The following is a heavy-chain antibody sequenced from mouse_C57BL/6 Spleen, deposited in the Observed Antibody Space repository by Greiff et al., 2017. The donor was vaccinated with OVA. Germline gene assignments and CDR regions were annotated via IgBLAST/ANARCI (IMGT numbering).Heavy chain of an antibody. V-gene: IGHV2-6-1*01. D-gene: IGHD1-1*01. J-gene: IGHJ4*01. CDR3: ARQRDYGSSYSYAMDY. CDR1: GFSLTSYG. Sequence: VQLVESGPGLVAPSQSLSITCTVSGFSLTSYGVHWVRQPPGKGLEWLVVIWSDGSTTYNSALKSRLSISKDNSKSQVFLKMNSLQTDDTAMYYCARQRDYGSSYSYAMDYWGQGTSVTVSS. CDR2: IWSDGST.